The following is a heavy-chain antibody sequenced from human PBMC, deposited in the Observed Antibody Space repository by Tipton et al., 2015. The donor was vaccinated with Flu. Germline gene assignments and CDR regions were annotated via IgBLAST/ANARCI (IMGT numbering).Heavy chain of an antibody. CDR2: ISFDGSKE. CDR1: GSTFSSSYG. J-gene: IGHJ6*02. Sequence: SLRLSCAASGSTFSSSYGIHWVRQAPGKGLEWVSFISFDGSKENYADSVKGRFTISRDNSKNTVFLQMNSLRPDDTAVYYCAKGAPGNFYYYYGMDVWGQGTTVTVSS. V-gene: IGHV3-30*18. CDR3: AKGAPGNFYYYYGMDV. D-gene: IGHD3-16*01.